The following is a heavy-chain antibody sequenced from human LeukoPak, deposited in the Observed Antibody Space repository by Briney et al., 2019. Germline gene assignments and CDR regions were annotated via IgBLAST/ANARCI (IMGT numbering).Heavy chain of an antibody. CDR1: GFTFSSYA. V-gene: IGHV3-30*04. Sequence: PGGSLRLSCAASGFTFSSYAMHWVRQAPGKGLEWMAVISYDGSNKNYADSVKGRFTISRDNSKNTLYLQMNSLRAEDTAVYYCAKTYSSSRAHYYYYYYMDVWGKGTTVTISS. J-gene: IGHJ6*03. CDR2: ISYDGSNK. CDR3: AKTYSSSRAHYYYYYYMDV. D-gene: IGHD6-13*01.